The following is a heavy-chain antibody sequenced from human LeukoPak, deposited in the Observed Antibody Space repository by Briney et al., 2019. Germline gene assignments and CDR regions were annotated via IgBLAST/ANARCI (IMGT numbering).Heavy chain of an antibody. J-gene: IGHJ4*02. CDR1: GFTVSSNY. V-gene: IGHV3-11*01. CDR2: ISSSGSTI. D-gene: IGHD3-10*01. CDR3: ARATYYGSGHFDY. Sequence: GGSLRLSCAASGFTVSSNYMSWIRQAPGKGLEWVSYISSSGSTIYYADSVEGRFTISRDNAKNSLYLQMNSLRAEDTAVYYCARATYYGSGHFDYWGQGTLVTVSS.